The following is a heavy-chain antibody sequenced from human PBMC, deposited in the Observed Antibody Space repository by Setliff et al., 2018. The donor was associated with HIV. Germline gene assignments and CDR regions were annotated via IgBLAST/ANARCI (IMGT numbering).Heavy chain of an antibody. CDR1: GGSIFNGSSW. CDR3: VRHTAVNISPSGMGYYYIDV. Sequence: PSETLSLTCTVSGGSIFNGSSWWGWVRQPPGKPLEWLATIYYRGGIFYNPSLKSRITMSLDTSKNQFSVNLRSVTVADTAVYYCVRHTAVNISPSGMGYYYIDVWDKGTSVTV. V-gene: IGHV4-39*01. D-gene: IGHD4-17*01. CDR2: IYYRGGI. J-gene: IGHJ6*03.